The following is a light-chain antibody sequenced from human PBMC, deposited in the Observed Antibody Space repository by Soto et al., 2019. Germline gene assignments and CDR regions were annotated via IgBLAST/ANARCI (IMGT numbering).Light chain of an antibody. J-gene: IGLJ2*01. V-gene: IGLV9-49*01. CDR2: VGPGGIVG. CDR3: GADHSSGSDFV. Sequence: QSVLTQPPSASASLGASITLTCTLRSGHSYYKVDWYQQRPGKGPRFLMRVGPGGIVGSKGDGIPDRFSVLGSGLDRYLTIKNIQEEDESDYYCGADHSSGSDFVFGGGTKLTVL. CDR1: SGHSYYK.